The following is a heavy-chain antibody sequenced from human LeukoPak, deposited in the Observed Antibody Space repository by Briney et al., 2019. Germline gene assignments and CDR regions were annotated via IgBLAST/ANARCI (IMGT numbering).Heavy chain of an antibody. D-gene: IGHD3/OR15-3a*01. V-gene: IGHV3-30*18. J-gene: IGHJ4*02. CDR1: GFTFDNSG. CDR2: ISYDGTNS. CDR3: AKKYDNWIDY. Sequence: PGRSLRLSCAASGFTFDNSGVHWVRQAPGKGLGWMAVISYDGTNSYYADSVKGRFAISRDNSKNTVFLQMNSLRVEDTAVYYCAKKYDNWIDYWGQGTLVTVSS.